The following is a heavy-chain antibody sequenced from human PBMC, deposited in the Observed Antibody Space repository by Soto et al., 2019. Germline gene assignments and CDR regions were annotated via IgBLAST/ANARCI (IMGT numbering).Heavy chain of an antibody. Sequence: GGSLRLSCVASGFTFSSYAMTWVRRAPGKGLEWVSTISGSTYYPDSVKGQFTISRDNSKSTLYLEMNSLRVDDTAVYYCAKEASGASAKGRSPHFDYWGQGTLVTVSS. CDR3: AKEASGASAKGRSPHFDY. V-gene: IGHV3-23*01. J-gene: IGHJ4*02. D-gene: IGHD3-16*01. CDR1: GFTFSSYA. CDR2: ISGST.